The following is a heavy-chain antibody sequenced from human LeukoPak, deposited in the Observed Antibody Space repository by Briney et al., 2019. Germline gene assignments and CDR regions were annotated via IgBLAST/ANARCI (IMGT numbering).Heavy chain of an antibody. CDR2: ISGSGGST. Sequence: GGSLRLSCAASGFTFSSYAMSWVRQAPGKGLEWVSAISGSGGSTYYADSVKGRFTISRDNSKNTLYLQMNSLSAEDTAVYYCAKDAESPLVGATYFDYWGQGTLVTVSS. J-gene: IGHJ4*02. CDR1: GFTFSSYA. V-gene: IGHV3-23*01. D-gene: IGHD1-26*01. CDR3: AKDAESPLVGATYFDY.